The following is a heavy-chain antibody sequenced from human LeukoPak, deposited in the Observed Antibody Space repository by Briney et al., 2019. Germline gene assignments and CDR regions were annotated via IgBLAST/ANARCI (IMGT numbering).Heavy chain of an antibody. D-gene: IGHD3-10*01. CDR2: ISYDGSNK. V-gene: IGHV3-30*18. J-gene: IGHJ4*02. CDR1: GFTFSSYG. Sequence: PGGSLRLSCAASGFTFSSYGMHWVRQAPGKGLEWVAVISYDGSNKYYADSVKGRFTISRDNSKNTLYLQMNSLRAEDTAVYYCAKDRSPYYYGSGSYSRPQDYWGQGTLVTVSS. CDR3: AKDRSPYYYGSGSYSRPQDY.